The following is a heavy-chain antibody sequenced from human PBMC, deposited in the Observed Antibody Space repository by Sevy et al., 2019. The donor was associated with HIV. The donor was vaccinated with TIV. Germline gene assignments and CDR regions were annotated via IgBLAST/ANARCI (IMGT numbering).Heavy chain of an antibody. D-gene: IGHD1-26*01. CDR2: ISSSSNYI. J-gene: IGHJ4*02. Sequence: GGSLRLSCAASGFIVTSHYMAWVRQAPGKGLEWVSSISSSSNYIYYADSVKGRFTISRDNAKNSLYLQMNSLRAEDTAVYYCARVYSGYYNSWGQGTLVTVSS. CDR3: ARVYSGYYNS. CDR1: GFIVTSHY. V-gene: IGHV3-21*01.